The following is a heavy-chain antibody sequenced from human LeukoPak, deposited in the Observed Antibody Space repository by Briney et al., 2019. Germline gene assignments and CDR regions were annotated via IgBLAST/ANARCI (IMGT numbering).Heavy chain of an antibody. Sequence: SETLSLTCAVYGGSFSGYYWSWIRQPPGKGLEWIGEINHSGSTNYNPSLKSRVTISVDTSKNQFSLKLSSVTAADTAVYYCARVYGDRIDYWGQGTLVTVSS. CDR3: ARVYGDRIDY. D-gene: IGHD4-17*01. CDR2: INHSGST. V-gene: IGHV4-34*01. J-gene: IGHJ4*02. CDR1: GGSFSGYY.